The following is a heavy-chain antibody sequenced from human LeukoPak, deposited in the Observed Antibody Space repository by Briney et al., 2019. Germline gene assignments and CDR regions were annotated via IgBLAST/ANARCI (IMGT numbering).Heavy chain of an antibody. D-gene: IGHD4-17*01. CDR2: INPNSGGT. CDR3: AREALLGDYAPLDY. CDR1: GYTFTGYY. J-gene: IGHJ4*02. Sequence: ASVKVSCKASGYTFTGYYMHWVRQAPGQGLEWMGWINPNSGGTNYAQKFQGRVTMTRDTSISTAYMELSRLRSDDTAVYYCAREALLGDYAPLDYWGQGTLVTVSS. V-gene: IGHV1-2*02.